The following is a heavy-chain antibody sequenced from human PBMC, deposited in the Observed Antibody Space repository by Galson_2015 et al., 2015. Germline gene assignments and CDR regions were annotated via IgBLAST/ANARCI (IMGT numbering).Heavy chain of an antibody. CDR2: ISWNSASI. Sequence: SLRLSCAASGFSFGNYAMHWVRQAPGKGLEWVSGISWNSASIGYAGSVKGRFTISRDDAKNSLYLQMNSLRPEDTALYYCAKGFVTYSYATNPFDCGGQGTLVTVSS. CDR1: GFSFGNYA. CDR3: AKGFVTYSYATNPFDC. V-gene: IGHV3-9*01. J-gene: IGHJ4*02. D-gene: IGHD5-18*01.